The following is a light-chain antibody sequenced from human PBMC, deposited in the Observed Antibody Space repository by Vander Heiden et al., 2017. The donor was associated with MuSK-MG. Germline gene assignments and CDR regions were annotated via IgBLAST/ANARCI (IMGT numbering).Light chain of an antibody. CDR2: DAF. J-gene: IGKJ3*01. Sequence: IVLTPSPATLSLSPGARATLSCRASKSGSEYLAWYQQKPGQAPRLLIYDAFNRATGIPAKFSGSGSGTDFTLTIRNLEPEDVAVYYCKQSRSGPVTFGPGTKVEIK. CDR3: KQSRSGPVT. CDR1: KSGSEY. V-gene: IGKV3-11*01.